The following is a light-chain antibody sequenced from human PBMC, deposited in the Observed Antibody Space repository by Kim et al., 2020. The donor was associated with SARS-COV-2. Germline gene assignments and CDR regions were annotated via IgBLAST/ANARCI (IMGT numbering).Light chain of an antibody. CDR3: QVWDSSTGV. J-gene: IGLJ3*02. Sequence: SVALGQTARITCGGNNMGSKNVHWYQQKPGQAPVLVIYRDSNRPSGIPERFSGSNSGNTATLTISRAQAGDEADYYCQVWDSSTGVFGGGTQLPS. V-gene: IGLV3-9*01. CDR1: NMGSKN. CDR2: RDS.